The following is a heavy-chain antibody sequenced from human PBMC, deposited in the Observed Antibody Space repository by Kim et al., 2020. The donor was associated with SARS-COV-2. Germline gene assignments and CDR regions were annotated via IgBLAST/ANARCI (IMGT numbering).Heavy chain of an antibody. J-gene: IGHJ4*02. CDR1: GFTFSSYG. V-gene: IGHV3-33*06. Sequence: GGSLRLSCAASGFTFSSYGMHWVRQAPGKGLEWVAVIWDDGSNKYYADSVKGRITISRDNSKNTLYLQMNSLRAEDTAVYYCAKESKERYGVAYYFDYWGQGTLVTVSS. CDR3: AKESKERYGVAYYFDY. D-gene: IGHD1-1*01. CDR2: IWDDGSNK.